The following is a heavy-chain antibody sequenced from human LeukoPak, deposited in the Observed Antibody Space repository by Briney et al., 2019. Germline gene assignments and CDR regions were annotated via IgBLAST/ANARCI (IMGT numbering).Heavy chain of an antibody. CDR3: ARDNWQQQLGNRYFDY. V-gene: IGHV1-18*01. Sequence: GASVKVSCKASGYTFTSYGISWVRQAPGQGLEWMGWISAYNGSTNYAQKLQGRVTMTTDTSTSTAYMELRSLRSDDTAVYYCARDNWQQQLGNRYFDYWGQGTLVTVSS. D-gene: IGHD6-13*01. CDR1: GYTFTSYG. CDR2: ISAYNGST. J-gene: IGHJ4*02.